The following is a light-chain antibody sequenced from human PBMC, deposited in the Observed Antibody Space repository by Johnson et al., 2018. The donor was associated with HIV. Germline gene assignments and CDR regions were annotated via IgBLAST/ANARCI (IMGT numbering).Light chain of an antibody. CDR2: DNN. J-gene: IGLJ1*01. CDR1: SSNIGNNY. V-gene: IGLV1-51*01. Sequence: HSVLTQPPSVSAAPGQKVTISCSGSSSNIGNNYVSWYQQLPGTAPKLLIYDNNKRPSGIPDRFSGSQSGTSATLGITGLQTGDEADYYCGTWDSSLSAEVFGTGTKVTVL. CDR3: GTWDSSLSAEV.